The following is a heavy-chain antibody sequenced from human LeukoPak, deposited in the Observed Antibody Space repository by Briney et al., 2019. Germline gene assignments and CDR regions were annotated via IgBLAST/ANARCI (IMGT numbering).Heavy chain of an antibody. Sequence: GGSLRLSCAASGFTFSSYSMNWVRQAPGKGLEWVSSISSSSSYIYYADSVKGRFTISRDNAKNSLYLQMNSLRAEDTAVYYCARDLAGATIDYWGQGTLVTVSS. CDR3: ARDLAGATIDY. D-gene: IGHD1-26*01. CDR2: ISSSSSYI. V-gene: IGHV3-21*01. J-gene: IGHJ4*02. CDR1: GFTFSSYS.